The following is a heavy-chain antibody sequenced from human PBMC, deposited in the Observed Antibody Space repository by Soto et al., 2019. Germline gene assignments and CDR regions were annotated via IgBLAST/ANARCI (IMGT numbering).Heavy chain of an antibody. CDR2: INPSGGST. Sequence: ASVKVSCKASGYTFTSYYMHWVRQAPGQGLEWMGIINPSGGSTSYAQKFQGRVTMTRDTSTSTVYMELSSLRSEDTAVYYCARAATRASELETFNYNYYYMDVWGKGTTVTVSS. CDR3: ARAATRASELETFNYNYYYMDV. CDR1: GYTFTSYY. J-gene: IGHJ6*03. D-gene: IGHD6-13*01. V-gene: IGHV1-46*03.